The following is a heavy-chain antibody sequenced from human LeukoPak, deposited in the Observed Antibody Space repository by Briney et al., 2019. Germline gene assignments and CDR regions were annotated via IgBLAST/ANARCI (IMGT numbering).Heavy chain of an antibody. V-gene: IGHV3-48*03. J-gene: IGHJ4*02. CDR2: ITTSGSTI. Sequence: GGSLRLSCVAFGFTFTNPEMNWVRQAPGKGLEWVSYITTSGSTIYYADSVKGRFTITRDNAKNSLYLQMNSLRAEDTAVYYCVRDRDIAYLRADFWGQGTLVTVSS. D-gene: IGHD5-12*01. CDR3: VRDRDIAYLRADF. CDR1: GFTFTNPE.